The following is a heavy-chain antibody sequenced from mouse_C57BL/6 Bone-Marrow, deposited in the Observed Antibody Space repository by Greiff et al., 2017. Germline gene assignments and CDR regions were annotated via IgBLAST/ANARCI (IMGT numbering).Heavy chain of an antibody. Sequence: QVQLQQPGTELVKPGASVKLSCKASGYTFTSYWMHWVKQRPGQGLEWIGNINPSNGGTNYNEKFKSKATLTVDKSSSTAYMKLSSLTSEDSAVYYCARALITTVVSDYWGQGTTLTVSS. CDR3: ARALITTVVSDY. CDR1: GYTFTSYW. J-gene: IGHJ2*01. V-gene: IGHV1-53*01. CDR2: INPSNGGT. D-gene: IGHD1-1*01.